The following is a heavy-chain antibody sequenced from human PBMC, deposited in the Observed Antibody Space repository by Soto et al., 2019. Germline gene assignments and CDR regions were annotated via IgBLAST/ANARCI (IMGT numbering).Heavy chain of an antibody. CDR3: ARCPDSAAVFSVSSSGLAFDI. CDR1: GFTFSSYS. CDR2: ISSSSSYI. J-gene: IGHJ3*02. Sequence: EVQLVESGGGLVKPGGSLRLSCAASGFTFSSYSMNWVRQAPGKGLEWVSSISSSSSYIYYADSVKGRFTISRDNAKNSLYLQMNSLRAEDTAVYYCARCPDSAAVFSVSSSGLAFDIWGQGTMVTVSS. D-gene: IGHD6-13*01. V-gene: IGHV3-21*01.